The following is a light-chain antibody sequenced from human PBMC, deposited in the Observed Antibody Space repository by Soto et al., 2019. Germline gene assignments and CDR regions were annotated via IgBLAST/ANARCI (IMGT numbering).Light chain of an antibody. CDR3: QQSYSTLT. Sequence: DIHMTQSPSSLSASVGDRVTITCRASQSISSYLNWYQQKPVKAPKLRIYAASSLQSGVPSRFSGSGSGTDFTLTISSLQPEDFATYYCQQSYSTLTFGGGTKVEIK. CDR1: QSISSY. J-gene: IGKJ4*01. CDR2: AAS. V-gene: IGKV1-39*01.